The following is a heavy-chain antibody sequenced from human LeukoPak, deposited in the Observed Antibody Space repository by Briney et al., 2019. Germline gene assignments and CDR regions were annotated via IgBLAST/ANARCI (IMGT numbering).Heavy chain of an antibody. CDR2: INHSGST. CDR1: GGSFSGYY. CDR3: ARGFGQWLVPYYFDY. D-gene: IGHD6-19*01. V-gene: IGHV4-34*01. J-gene: IGHJ4*02. Sequence: PSETLSLTCAVYGGSFSGYYWSWIRQPPGKGLEWIGEINHSGSTNYNPSLKSRVTISVDTSKNQFSLKLSSVTAAGTAVYYCARGFGQWLVPYYFDYWGQGTLVTVSS.